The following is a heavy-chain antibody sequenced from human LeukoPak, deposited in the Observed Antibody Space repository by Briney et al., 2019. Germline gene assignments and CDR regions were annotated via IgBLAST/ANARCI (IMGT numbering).Heavy chain of an antibody. CDR2: IIPILGIA. Sequence: SVTVSCKASGGTFSSYAISWVRQAPGQGLEWMGRIIPILGIANYAQKFQGRVTITADKSTSTAYMELSSLRSEDTAVYYCAREMVGATYYFDYWGQGTLVTVSS. J-gene: IGHJ4*02. CDR1: GGTFSSYA. V-gene: IGHV1-69*04. CDR3: AREMVGATYYFDY. D-gene: IGHD1-26*01.